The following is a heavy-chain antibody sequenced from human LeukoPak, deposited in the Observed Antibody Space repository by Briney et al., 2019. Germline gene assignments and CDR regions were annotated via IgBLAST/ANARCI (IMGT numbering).Heavy chain of an antibody. Sequence: GGSLRLSCAASGFTFSSYAMSWVRQAPGKGLEWVSAISGSGGSTYYADSVKGRFTISRDNSKNTLYLQMNSLRAEDTAVYYCAKVPISSSYLRAWFDPWGQGTLVTVSS. CDR3: AKVPISSSYLRAWFDP. D-gene: IGHD6-13*01. CDR2: ISGSGGST. CDR1: GFTFSSYA. J-gene: IGHJ5*02. V-gene: IGHV3-23*01.